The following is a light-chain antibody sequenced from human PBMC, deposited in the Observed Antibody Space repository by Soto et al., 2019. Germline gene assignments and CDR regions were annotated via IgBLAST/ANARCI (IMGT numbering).Light chain of an antibody. Sequence: QSVLSQPASVSGSPGQSITISCTGTSSDVGGYNYVSWYQQHPGKAPKLMIYEVSKWPSGVSNRFSGSKSGNTASLTISWLQTEDEADYHCSSYTSSSTWVFGGGTKLTVL. CDR1: SSDVGGYNY. V-gene: IGLV2-14*01. CDR2: EVS. J-gene: IGLJ3*02. CDR3: SSYTSSSTWV.